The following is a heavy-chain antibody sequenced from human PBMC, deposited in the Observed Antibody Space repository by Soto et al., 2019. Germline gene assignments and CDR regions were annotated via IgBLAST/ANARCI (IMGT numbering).Heavy chain of an antibody. CDR2: IMPIFGTT. CDR3: AMIEYSSGSDY. V-gene: IGHV1-69*13. J-gene: IGHJ4*02. CDR1: GGTFSSFP. D-gene: IGHD6-19*01. Sequence: SVKVSCKASGGTFSSFPIAWVRQAPGQGLEWVGGIMPIFGTTKYAQNFRGRVTIYADESTSTAYMELSSLRFEDTAVYYCAMIEYSSGSDYWGQGTLVTVSS.